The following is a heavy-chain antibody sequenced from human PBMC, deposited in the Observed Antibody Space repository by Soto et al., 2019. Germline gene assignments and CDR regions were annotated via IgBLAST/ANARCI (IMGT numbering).Heavy chain of an antibody. CDR1: GGSISDTNW. CDR2: IYHSGSP. V-gene: IGHV4-4*02. CDR3: ARVEDYYGSGSYYKWAFDI. Sequence: SETLSLTCAVSGGSISDTNWWTWVRQTPGKGLEWIGEIYHSGSPTYSPSLRGRATISVDKSNNQFSLRLRYVTVADTAVYYCARVEDYYGSGSYYKWAFDIWGQGTMVTVSS. J-gene: IGHJ3*02. D-gene: IGHD3-10*01.